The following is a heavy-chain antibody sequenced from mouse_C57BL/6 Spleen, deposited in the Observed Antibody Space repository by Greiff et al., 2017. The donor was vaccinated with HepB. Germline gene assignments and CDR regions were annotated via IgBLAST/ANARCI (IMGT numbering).Heavy chain of an antibody. D-gene: IGHD2-4*01. V-gene: IGHV2-6-1*01. J-gene: IGHJ1*03. CDR1: GFSLTSYG. CDR2: IWSDGST. Sequence: QVQLKQSGPGLVAPSQSLSITCTVSGFSLTSYGVHWVRQPPGKGLEWLVVIWSDGSTTYNSALKSRLSISKDNSKSQVFLKMNSLQTDDTAMYYCARHIDYDDWYFDVWGTGTTVTVSS. CDR3: ARHIDYDDWYFDV.